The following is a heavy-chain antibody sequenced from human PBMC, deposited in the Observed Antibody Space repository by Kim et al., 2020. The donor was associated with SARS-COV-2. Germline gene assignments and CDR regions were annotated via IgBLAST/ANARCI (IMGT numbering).Heavy chain of an antibody. V-gene: IGHV1-2*02. CDR3: ASGVFPLMEVAAAVGMQNDY. CDR1: GYTFTGYY. Sequence: ASVKVSCKASGYTFTGYYMHWVRQAPGQGLEWMGWINPNSGGTNYAQKFQGRVTMTRDTSISTAYMELSRLRSDDTAVYYCASGVFPLMEVAAAVGMQNDYWGQGTLVTVSS. J-gene: IGHJ4*02. CDR2: INPNSGGT. D-gene: IGHD6-13*01.